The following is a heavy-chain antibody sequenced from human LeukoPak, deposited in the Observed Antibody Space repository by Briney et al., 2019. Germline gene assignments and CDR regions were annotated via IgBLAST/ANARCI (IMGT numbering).Heavy chain of an antibody. CDR3: ARHDSSGYYYVSLDY. CDR2: IYPGDSDT. Sequence: RGESLKISCKGSGYSFTSYWIGWVRQMPGKGLEWMGIIYPGDSDTRYSPSFQGQVAISADKSISTAYLQWSSLKASDTAMYYCARHDSSGYYYVSLDYWGQGTLVTVSS. D-gene: IGHD3-22*01. J-gene: IGHJ4*02. V-gene: IGHV5-51*01. CDR1: GYSFTSYW.